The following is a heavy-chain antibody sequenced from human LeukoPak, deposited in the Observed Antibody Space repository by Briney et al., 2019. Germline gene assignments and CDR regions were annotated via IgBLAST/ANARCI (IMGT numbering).Heavy chain of an antibody. CDR1: GGTFSSYA. J-gene: IGHJ4*02. V-gene: IGHV1-69*13. CDR2: IIPIFGTA. Sequence: SVKVSCKASGGTFSSYAISWVRQAPGQGLEWMGGIIPIFGTANYAQKFQGRVTITADESTSTAYMELSSLRSEDTAVYYCARDEYGDYASLNYWGRGTLVTVSS. D-gene: IGHD4-17*01. CDR3: ARDEYGDYASLNY.